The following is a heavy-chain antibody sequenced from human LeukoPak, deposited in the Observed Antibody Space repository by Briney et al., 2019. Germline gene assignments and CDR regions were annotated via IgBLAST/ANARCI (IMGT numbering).Heavy chain of an antibody. CDR1: GFTFSTYA. J-gene: IGHJ6*02. Sequence: GGSLRLSCAASGFTFSTYAMNWVRQAPGKGLEWVSSIGGSGGNTHYGGSVKGRFTVSRDNSKNTLHLQMNSLRVEDTAVYYCAKAPYFYSGMDVWDQGTTVTVSS. CDR3: AKAPYFYSGMDV. CDR2: IGGSGGNT. V-gene: IGHV3-23*01.